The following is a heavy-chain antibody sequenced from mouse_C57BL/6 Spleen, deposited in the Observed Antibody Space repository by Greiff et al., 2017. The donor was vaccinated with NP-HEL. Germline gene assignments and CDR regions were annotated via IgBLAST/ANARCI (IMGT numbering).Heavy chain of an antibody. CDR1: GYAFSSYW. V-gene: IGHV1-80*01. J-gene: IGHJ2*01. D-gene: IGHD1-1*01. CDR3: ARRGYGSSFNY. Sequence: QVQLQQSGAELVKPGASVKISCKASGYAFSSYWMNWVKQRPGKGLEWIGQIYPGDGDTNYNGKFKGKATLTADKSSSTAYMQLSSLTSEDSAVYLCARRGYGSSFNYWGQGTTLTVSS. CDR2: IYPGDGDT.